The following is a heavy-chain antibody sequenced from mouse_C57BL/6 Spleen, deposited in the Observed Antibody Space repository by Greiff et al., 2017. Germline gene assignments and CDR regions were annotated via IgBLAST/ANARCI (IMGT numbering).Heavy chain of an antibody. Sequence: EVQLQQSGPELVKPGASVKIPCKASGFTFTDYNMDWVKQSHGKSLEWIGDINPNNGGTIYNQKFKGKSTLTVDKSSSTAYMGLRSLTSEDTAVYYCARCLYYGSRYFDYWGQGTTLTVSS. CDR1: GFTFTDYN. J-gene: IGHJ2*01. CDR3: ARCLYYGSRYFDY. D-gene: IGHD1-1*01. CDR2: INPNNGGT. V-gene: IGHV1-18*01.